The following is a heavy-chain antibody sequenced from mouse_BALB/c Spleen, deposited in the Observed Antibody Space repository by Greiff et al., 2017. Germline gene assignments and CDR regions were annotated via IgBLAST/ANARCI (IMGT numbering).Heavy chain of an antibody. D-gene: IGHD2-3*01. Sequence: QVQLQQSGAELVRPGSSVKISCKASGYAFSSYWMNWVKQRPGQGLEWIGQIYPGDGDTNYNGKFKGKATLTADKSSSTAYMQLSSLTSEDSAVYFCARDGYYVFADWGQGTLVTVSA. V-gene: IGHV1-80*01. CDR3: ARDGYYVFAD. J-gene: IGHJ3*01. CDR2: IYPGDGDT. CDR1: GYAFSSYW.